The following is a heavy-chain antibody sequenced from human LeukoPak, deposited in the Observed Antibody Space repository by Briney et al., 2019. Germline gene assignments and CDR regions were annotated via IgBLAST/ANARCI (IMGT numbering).Heavy chain of an antibody. CDR3: ARGGDYGDSNFDY. Sequence: GGSLRLSCAASGFTFSDYYMSWIRQAPGEGLEWVSYISSSGSTIYYADSVKGRFTISRENAKNSLYLQMNSLRAGDTAVYYCARGGDYGDSNFDYWGQGTLVTVSS. J-gene: IGHJ4*02. V-gene: IGHV3-11*04. D-gene: IGHD4-17*01. CDR2: ISSSGSTI. CDR1: GFTFSDYY.